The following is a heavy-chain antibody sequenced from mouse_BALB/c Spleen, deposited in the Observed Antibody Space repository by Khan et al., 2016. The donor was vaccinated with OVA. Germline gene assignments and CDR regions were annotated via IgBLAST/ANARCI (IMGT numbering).Heavy chain of an antibody. V-gene: IGHV5-4*02. D-gene: IGHD2-2*01. J-gene: IGHJ3*01. CDR2: ISDGGNYI. Sequence: EVELVESGGGLVKPGGSLKLSCAASGFTFSDYYMYWVRQTPEKRLEWVATISDGGNYIYYPDNVKGRFAISRDNAKNNLYLQMSSLNSEDTAMYYCARGSYGYPFAYWGQGTLVTVS. CDR1: GFTFSDYY. CDR3: ARGSYGYPFAY.